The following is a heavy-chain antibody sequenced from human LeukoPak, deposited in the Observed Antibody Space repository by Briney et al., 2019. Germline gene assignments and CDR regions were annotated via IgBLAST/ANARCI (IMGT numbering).Heavy chain of an antibody. CDR3: SRDLGTGRPHDF. CDR1: GFTFDDYA. V-gene: IGHV3-9*01. CDR2: ISWNSGSI. D-gene: IGHD3/OR15-3a*01. Sequence: GGSLRLSCAASGFTFDDYAMHWVRQAPGKGLEWVSGISWNSGSIGYADSVKGRFTISRDNARDSLYLEMNSLTVEDTAVYFCSRDLGTGRPHDFWGQGTLVTVSS. J-gene: IGHJ4*02.